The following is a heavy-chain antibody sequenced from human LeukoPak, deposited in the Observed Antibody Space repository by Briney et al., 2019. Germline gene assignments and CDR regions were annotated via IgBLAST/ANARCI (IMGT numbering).Heavy chain of an antibody. Sequence: GGSLRLSCAASGFTFSSHAMSWVRQAPGKGLEWVLSISGTGDTTHYADSVKGRFTISRDNFETTLYLQMNSLRAEDTAVYYCAKALRVMYFYDSSGYYYTPFDYWGQGTLATVSS. CDR3: AKALRVMYFYDSSGYYYTPFDY. V-gene: IGHV3-23*01. CDR1: GFTFSSHA. D-gene: IGHD3-22*01. J-gene: IGHJ4*02. CDR2: ISGTGDTT.